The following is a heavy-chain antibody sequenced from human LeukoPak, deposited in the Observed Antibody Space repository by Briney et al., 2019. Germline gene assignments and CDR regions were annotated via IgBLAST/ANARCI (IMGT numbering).Heavy chain of an antibody. V-gene: IGHV4-59*08. CDR2: IYSSGST. Sequence: SETLSLTCTVSGGTISRDYWSWIRQSPGKGLEWIGYIYSSGSTNSNPSLKSRVSISVDTSRNQFSLKLSSVTAADTAVYYCARHESAVGALFYWGQGTLVTVSS. CDR3: ARHESAVGALFY. J-gene: IGHJ4*02. CDR1: GGTISRDY. D-gene: IGHD1-26*01.